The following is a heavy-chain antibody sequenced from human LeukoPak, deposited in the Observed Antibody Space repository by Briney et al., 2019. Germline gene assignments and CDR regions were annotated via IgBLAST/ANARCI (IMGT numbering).Heavy chain of an antibody. D-gene: IGHD5-12*01. V-gene: IGHV6-1*01. CDR2: THYRSKWSR. CDR3: VREGGGYGGYDLDY. Sequence: SQTLSLTCAISGDSVSSWIRLSPSRGLEWLGRTHYRSKWSRDYAVSVKGRITINADTSKNQFSLRLNSVTPEDTAFYYCVREGGGYGGYDLDYWGQGTLVTVSS. CDR1: GDSVSS. J-gene: IGHJ4*02.